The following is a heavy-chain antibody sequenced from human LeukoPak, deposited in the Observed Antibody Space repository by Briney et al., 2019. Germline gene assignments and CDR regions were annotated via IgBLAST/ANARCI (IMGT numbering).Heavy chain of an antibody. CDR3: ARVGGYDFWSGSYYYYYMDV. CDR1: GGSISSGSYY. CDR2: IYTRGST. J-gene: IGHJ6*03. D-gene: IGHD3-3*01. Sequence: SETLSLTCTVSGGSISSGSYYWSWIRQPAGKGLEWIGRIYTRGSTNYNPSLKSRVTISVDTSKNQFSLKLSSVTAADTAVYYCARVGGYDFWSGSYYYYYMDVWAKGPRSPSP. V-gene: IGHV4-61*02.